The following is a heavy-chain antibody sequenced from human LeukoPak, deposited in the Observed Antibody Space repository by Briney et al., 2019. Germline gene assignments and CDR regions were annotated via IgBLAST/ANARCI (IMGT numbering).Heavy chain of an antibody. J-gene: IGHJ4*02. CDR2: ISYDGSNK. CDR1: GFTFSSYA. CDR3: ARDFSGWGRGDY. V-gene: IGHV3-30-3*01. D-gene: IGHD6-19*01. Sequence: PGGSLRLSCAASGFTFSSYAMHWFRQAPGKGLEGVAVISYDGSNKYYADSVKGRFTISRDNSKNTLYLQMNSLRAEDTAVYYCARDFSGWGRGDYWGQGTLVTVSS.